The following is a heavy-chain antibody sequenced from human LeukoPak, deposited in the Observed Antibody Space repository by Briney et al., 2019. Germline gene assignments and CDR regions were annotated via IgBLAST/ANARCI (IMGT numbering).Heavy chain of an antibody. Sequence: GGSLRLSCAASGFTFSSYSMNWVRQAPGKGLEWVSSISSSISYIYYADSVKGRFTISRDNAKTSLYLQMNSLRAEDTAVYYCARSHDCSSTSCQIGWFDPWGQGTLVTVSS. CDR2: ISSSISYI. CDR3: ARSHDCSSTSCQIGWFDP. D-gene: IGHD2-2*01. J-gene: IGHJ5*02. CDR1: GFTFSSYS. V-gene: IGHV3-21*06.